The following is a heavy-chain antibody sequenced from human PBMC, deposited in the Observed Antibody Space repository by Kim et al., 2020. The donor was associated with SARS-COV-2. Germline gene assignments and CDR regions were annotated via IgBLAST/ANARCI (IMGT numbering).Heavy chain of an antibody. Sequence: SETLSLTCAVYGGSFSGYYWSWIRQPPGKGLEWIGEINHSGSTNYNPSLKSRVTISVDTSKNQFSLKLSSVTAADTAVYYCARSRGSYLEEAFDYWGQGTLVTVSS. D-gene: IGHD1-26*01. V-gene: IGHV4-34*01. CDR2: INHSGST. J-gene: IGHJ4*02. CDR3: ARSRGSYLEEAFDY. CDR1: GGSFSGYY.